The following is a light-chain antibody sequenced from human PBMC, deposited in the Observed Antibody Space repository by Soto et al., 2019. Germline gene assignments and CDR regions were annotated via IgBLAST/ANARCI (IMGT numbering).Light chain of an antibody. CDR3: HHRSSWPAT. J-gene: IGKJ1*01. V-gene: IGKV3-11*01. CDR1: QSVGSA. Sequence: ETVLTQSPATLSLSPGEGATLSCRASQSVGSALAWYQQKPGQAPRLLIHDVSIRATGVPARFSGSGSGTGFTLTISNLESEDFAVYYCHHRSSWPATLGQGTKVEI. CDR2: DVS.